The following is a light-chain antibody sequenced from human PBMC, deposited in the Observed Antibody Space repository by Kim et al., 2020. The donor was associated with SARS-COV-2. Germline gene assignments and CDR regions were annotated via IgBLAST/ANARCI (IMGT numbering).Light chain of an antibody. Sequence: IQMTQSPSSLSASVGDRVTITCQASQDISNYLNWYQQKPGKAPKLLIYDASNLETGVPSRFSGSGSGTDFTFTISSLKPEDIATYYCKQYDNLPLTVGGGTKVDIK. CDR1: QDISNY. J-gene: IGKJ4*01. CDR3: KQYDNLPLT. V-gene: IGKV1-33*01. CDR2: DAS.